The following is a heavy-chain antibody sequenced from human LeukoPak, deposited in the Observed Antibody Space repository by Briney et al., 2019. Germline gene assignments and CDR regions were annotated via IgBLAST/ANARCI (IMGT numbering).Heavy chain of an antibody. CDR3: ALGTINKDYYFGMDV. CDR2: IGNSGSSV. D-gene: IGHD2-8*01. Sequence: PGGSLRLSCAASGFTFSSYSMNWVRQAPGKGLEWLSYIGNSGSSVFYADSVMGRFTVSRDNAKRSLYLQIKSLRDDDTAVYHCALGTINKDYYFGMDVWGQGTTVTVSS. V-gene: IGHV3-48*02. J-gene: IGHJ6*02. CDR1: GFTFSSYS.